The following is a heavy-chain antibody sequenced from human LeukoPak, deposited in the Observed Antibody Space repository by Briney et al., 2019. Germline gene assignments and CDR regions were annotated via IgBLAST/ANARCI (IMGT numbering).Heavy chain of an antibody. J-gene: IGHJ4*02. D-gene: IGHD3-22*01. CDR2: IIPIFGTA. CDR1: GGTFSSYA. V-gene: IGHV1-69*01. CDR3: ARFDYYDSSGWYYFDY. Sequence: SVRVSCKASGGTFSSYAISWVRQAPGQGLEWMGGIIPIFGTANYAQKFQGRVTITADESTSTAYMELSSLRSEDTAVYYCARFDYYDSSGWYYFDYWGQGTLVTVSS.